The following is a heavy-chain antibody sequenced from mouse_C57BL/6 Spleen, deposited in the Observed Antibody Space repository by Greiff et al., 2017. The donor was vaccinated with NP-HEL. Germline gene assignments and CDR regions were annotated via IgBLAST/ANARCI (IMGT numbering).Heavy chain of an antibody. V-gene: IGHV1-80*01. J-gene: IGHJ4*01. Sequence: QVQLQQSGAELVKPGASVKISCKASGYAFSSYWMNWVKQRPGKGLEWIGQIYPGDGDTNYNGKFKGKATLTADKSSSTAYMQLSSLTSEDSAVYCCARSAYYDYDGAMDYWGQGTSVTVSS. CDR2: IYPGDGDT. CDR1: GYAFSSYW. CDR3: ARSAYYDYDGAMDY. D-gene: IGHD2-4*01.